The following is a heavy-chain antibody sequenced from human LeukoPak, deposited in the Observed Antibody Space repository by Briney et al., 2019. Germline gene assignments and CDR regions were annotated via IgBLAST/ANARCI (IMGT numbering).Heavy chain of an antibody. CDR1: GFTFSDYY. D-gene: IGHD3-3*01. V-gene: IGHV3-11*01. Sequence: GGSLRLSCAASGFTFSDYYMSWIRQAPGKGLEWVSYISSSGSTIYYADSVKGRFTISRDNAKNSLYLQMNSLRAEDMALYYCAKARGRFLEWSFDYWGQGTLVTVSS. J-gene: IGHJ4*02. CDR2: ISSSGSTI. CDR3: AKARGRFLEWSFDY.